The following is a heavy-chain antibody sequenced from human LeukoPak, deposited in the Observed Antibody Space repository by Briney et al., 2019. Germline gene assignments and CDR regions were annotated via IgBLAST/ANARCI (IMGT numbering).Heavy chain of an antibody. J-gene: IGHJ6*02. D-gene: IGHD6-19*01. V-gene: IGHV1-69*01. CDR1: GGTFSSYA. CDR2: IIPIFGTA. Sequence: ASVKGSCKASGGTFSSYAISWVRQAPGQGLEWMGGIIPIFGTANYAQKFQGRVTITADESTSTAYMELSSLRSEDTAVYYCARESRYSSGWSVWGQGTTVTVSS. CDR3: ARESRYSSGWSV.